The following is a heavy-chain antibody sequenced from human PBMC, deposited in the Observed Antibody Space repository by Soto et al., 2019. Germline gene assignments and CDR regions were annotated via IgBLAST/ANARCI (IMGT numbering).Heavy chain of an antibody. CDR2: ISSSTRTI. CDR1: GFTFSSHS. V-gene: IGHV3-48*01. J-gene: IGHJ4*02. CDR3: AKLRDFVVLPAGILDY. Sequence: GGSLRLSCAASGFTFSSHSMNWVRRAPGKGLEWVSYISSSTRTIYYTPSVKGRFTVSRDDFRNTLYLQTNSLRTEDTAIYYCAKLRDFVVLPAGILDYWGPGTLVTVSS. D-gene: IGHD2-8*01.